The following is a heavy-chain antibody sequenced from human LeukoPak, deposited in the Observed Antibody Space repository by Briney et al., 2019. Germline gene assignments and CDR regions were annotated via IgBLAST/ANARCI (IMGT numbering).Heavy chain of an antibody. V-gene: IGHV3-74*01. CDR1: GFTFSNHW. Sequence: GGSLRLSCAASGFTFSNHWMHWVRQAPGKGLVRVSRINKDGSNTIFADSVKGRFTSSRDNAKNTLFLQMNSLRAEDTAVYYCVRGLTPSEAFDIWGQGTMVTVSS. CDR2: INKDGSNT. CDR3: VRGLTPSEAFDI. J-gene: IGHJ3*02. D-gene: IGHD3-9*01.